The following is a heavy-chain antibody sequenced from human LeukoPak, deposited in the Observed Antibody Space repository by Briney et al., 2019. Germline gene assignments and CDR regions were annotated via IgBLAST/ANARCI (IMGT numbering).Heavy chain of an antibody. CDR1: GFTLSTFW. J-gene: IGHJ4*02. D-gene: IGHD2-21*02. CDR3: ATDRDNSDWQKRFDS. CDR2: INQDASEI. Sequence: GGSMRLACVVSGFTLSTFWVKWYRQAEGKVREWVGNINQDASEINYVDSVRGRFTISRDNAKTSLHLQMNSLRAEDTAVYYCATDRDNSDWQKRFDSWGQGTLVTVSS. V-gene: IGHV3-7*01.